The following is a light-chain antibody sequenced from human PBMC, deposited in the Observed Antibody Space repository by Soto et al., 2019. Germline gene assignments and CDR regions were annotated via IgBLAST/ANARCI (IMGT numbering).Light chain of an antibody. Sequence: QSALTQPPSASGTPGQRGTISCSGSSSNIGSNTVNWYQQLPGMAPKLLIYTNNQRPSGVPDRFSGSKSGTSASLAISGLQSEDEADYYCAAWDDSLIGVVFGGGTKLTVL. V-gene: IGLV1-44*01. J-gene: IGLJ2*01. CDR1: SSNIGSNT. CDR2: TNN. CDR3: AAWDDSLIGVV.